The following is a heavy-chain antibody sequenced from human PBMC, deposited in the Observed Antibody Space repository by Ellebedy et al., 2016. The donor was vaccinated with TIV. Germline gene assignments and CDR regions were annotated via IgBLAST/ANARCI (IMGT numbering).Heavy chain of an antibody. V-gene: IGHV4-59*08. D-gene: IGHD3-10*02. Sequence: MPSETLSLTCTVSGGSISSDYWSWIRQPPGKGLEWIGYIYYSGSTNYNPSLKSRVTISVDTSKNQFSLKLSSVTAADTAVYYCASLFGDYWGQGTLVTVSS. CDR2: IYYSGST. CDR1: GGSISSDY. CDR3: ASLFGDY. J-gene: IGHJ4*02.